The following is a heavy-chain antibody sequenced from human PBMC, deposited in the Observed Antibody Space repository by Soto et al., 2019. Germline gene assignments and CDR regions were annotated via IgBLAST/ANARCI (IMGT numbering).Heavy chain of an antibody. CDR3: ARGHSRQWLVFPNYYYYGMDV. CDR2: ISYDGSNK. CDR1: GFTFSSYG. J-gene: IGHJ6*02. D-gene: IGHD6-19*01. V-gene: IGHV3-30*03. Sequence: PGGSLRLSCAASGFTFSSYGMHWVRQAPGKGLEWVAVISYDGSNKYYADSVKGRFTISRDNSKNTLYLQMNSLRAEDTAVYYCARGHSRQWLVFPNYYYYGMDVWGQGTTVTVSS.